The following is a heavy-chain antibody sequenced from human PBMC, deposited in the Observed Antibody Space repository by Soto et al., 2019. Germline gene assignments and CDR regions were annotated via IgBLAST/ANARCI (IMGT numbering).Heavy chain of an antibody. Sequence: GGSLRLSCAASGFTFSSYSMNWVRQAPGKGLEWVSYISSSSSIIYYAESVKGRFTISRDNAKNSLYLQMNSLRDEDTAVYYCARDSYYYDSSGYYDFDYWGQGTLVTVSS. CDR2: ISSSSSII. D-gene: IGHD3-22*01. J-gene: IGHJ4*02. CDR1: GFTFSSYS. V-gene: IGHV3-48*02. CDR3: ARDSYYYDSSGYYDFDY.